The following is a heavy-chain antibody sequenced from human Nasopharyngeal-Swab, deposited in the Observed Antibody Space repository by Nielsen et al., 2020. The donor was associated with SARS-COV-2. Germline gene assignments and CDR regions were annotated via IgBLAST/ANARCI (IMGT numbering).Heavy chain of an antibody. CDR1: GGSISSSNW. D-gene: IGHD6-19*01. CDR3: ARVRWQWLVKDMKRNYFDY. V-gene: IGHV4-4*01. CDR2: IYHSGST. Sequence: GSLRLSCAVSGGSISSSNWWSWVRQSPGKGLEWIGEIYHSGSTNYNPSLKSRVTISVDKSKNQFSLKLSSVTAADTAVYCCARVRWQWLVKDMKRNYFDYWGQGTLVTVSS. J-gene: IGHJ4*02.